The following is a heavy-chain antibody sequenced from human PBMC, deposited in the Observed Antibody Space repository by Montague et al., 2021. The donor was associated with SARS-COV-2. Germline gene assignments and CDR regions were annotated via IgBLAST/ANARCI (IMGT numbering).Heavy chain of an antibody. V-gene: IGHV4-34*01. J-gene: IGHJ6*02. CDR2: INNSGST. CDR1: GGSFSGYY. D-gene: IGHD3-10*01. CDR3: AGVRYYGSGTSLGMDV. Sequence: SETLSLTCAVYGGSFSGYYWSWIRQPPGKGLEWIGEINNSGSTNSNPSLTSRVTISVDTSKNQFSLKLSSVTAAATAVYYCAGVRYYGSGTSLGMDVWGQGTTVTVSS.